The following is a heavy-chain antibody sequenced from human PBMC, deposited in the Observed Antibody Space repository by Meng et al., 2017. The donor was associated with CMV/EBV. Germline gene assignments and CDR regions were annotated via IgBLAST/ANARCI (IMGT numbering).Heavy chain of an antibody. CDR1: GFTVSSNY. J-gene: IGHJ6*02. V-gene: IGHV3-53*05. CDR3: AKDLDFWSGYYYYYGMDV. D-gene: IGHD3-3*01. CDR2: IYSGGST. Sequence: GESLKISCAASGFTVSSNYMSWVRQAPGKGLEWVSVIYSGGSTYYADSVKGRFTISRDNSKNTLYLQMNSLRAEDTAVYYCAKDLDFWSGYYYYYGMDVWGQGTTVTVSS.